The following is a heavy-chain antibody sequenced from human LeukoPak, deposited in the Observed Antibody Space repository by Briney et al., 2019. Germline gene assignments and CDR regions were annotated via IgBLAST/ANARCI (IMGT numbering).Heavy chain of an antibody. D-gene: IGHD1-26*01. CDR2: ISSSSTYI. CDR3: ARDGVAELMSALDY. V-gene: IGHV3-21*06. J-gene: IGHJ4*02. Sequence: GGSLKLSCAASGFTFSSYSMNWVRQAPGKGLEWVSFISSSSTYIYYADSLKGRFTISRDNAKNSLYLQMNSLRAEDTAVYYCARDGVAELMSALDYWGQGILVTVSS. CDR1: GFTFSSYS.